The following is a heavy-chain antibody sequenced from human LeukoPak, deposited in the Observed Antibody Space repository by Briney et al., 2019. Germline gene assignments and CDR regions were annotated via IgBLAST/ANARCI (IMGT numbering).Heavy chain of an antibody. J-gene: IGHJ6*03. Sequence: GGSLRLSCVASGFTFSGYWMTWVRQPPGKGLEWVAIIKQDGSEKYYVNSVKGRFTISRDNAKNSLYLQLNILRAEDTAVYYCARDPPYCSAGSCYSSDYMDVWGKGTTVTISS. CDR3: ARDPPYCSAGSCYSSDYMDV. D-gene: IGHD2-15*01. CDR2: IKQDGSEK. V-gene: IGHV3-7*01. CDR1: GFTFSGYW.